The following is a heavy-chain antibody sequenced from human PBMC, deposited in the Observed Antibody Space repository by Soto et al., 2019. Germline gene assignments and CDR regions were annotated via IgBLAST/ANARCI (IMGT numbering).Heavy chain of an antibody. Sequence: SETLSLTCTVSGGSISRYYWSWIGQPPGKGLEWIGYIYYSGSTNYNPSLKSRVTISVDTSKNQFSLKLSSVTAADTAVYYCARLGYSARWFDPWGQGTLVTVSS. V-gene: IGHV4-59*08. D-gene: IGHD1-1*01. J-gene: IGHJ5*02. CDR2: IYYSGST. CDR1: GGSISRYY. CDR3: ARLGYSARWFDP.